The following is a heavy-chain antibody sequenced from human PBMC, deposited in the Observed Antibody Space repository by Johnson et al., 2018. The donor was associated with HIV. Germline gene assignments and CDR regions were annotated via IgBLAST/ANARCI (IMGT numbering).Heavy chain of an antibody. D-gene: IGHD3-10*01. CDR1: GFTFSNAW. Sequence: VQLMESGGGLVKPGGSLRLSCAASGFTFSNAWMSWVRQAPGKGLEWVGRIKSKTDGGTTDYAAPVKGRFTISRDDSKNTLYLQMNSLKTEDTAVYYCTTDRGNGYYAAFDIWGQGTMVTVSS. V-gene: IGHV3-15*01. CDR2: IKSKTDGGTT. CDR3: TTDRGNGYYAAFDI. J-gene: IGHJ3*02.